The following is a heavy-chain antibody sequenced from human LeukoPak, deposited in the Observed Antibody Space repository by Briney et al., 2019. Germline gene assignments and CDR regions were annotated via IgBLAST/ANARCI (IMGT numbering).Heavy chain of an antibody. V-gene: IGHV4-30-2*01. CDR2: IYHSGST. Sequence: SETLSLTCAVSGGSISSGGYSWSWIRQPPGKGLEWIGYIYHSGSTYYNPSLKSRVTISVDRSKTQFSLKLSSVTAADTAVYFCARLYDTSGYYSSGVKYFDYWGQGALVTVSS. D-gene: IGHD3-22*01. J-gene: IGHJ4*02. CDR3: ARLYDTSGYYSSGVKYFDY. CDR1: GGSISSGGYS.